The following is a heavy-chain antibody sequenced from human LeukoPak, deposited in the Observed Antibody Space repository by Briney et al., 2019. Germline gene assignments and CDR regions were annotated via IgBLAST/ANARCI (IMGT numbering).Heavy chain of an antibody. D-gene: IGHD7-27*01. CDR1: GYSFTGYY. J-gene: IGHJ4*02. CDR2: IKPNSGAT. Sequence: ASVKVSCKASGYSFTGYYVHWVRQAPGQGLEWMGWIKPNSGATNYAQKFQGRVTMTSDTSISTAYMELTRLDSDDTAVYYCARISGEFTLDSWGQGTLVTVSS. CDR3: ARISGEFTLDS. V-gene: IGHV1-2*02.